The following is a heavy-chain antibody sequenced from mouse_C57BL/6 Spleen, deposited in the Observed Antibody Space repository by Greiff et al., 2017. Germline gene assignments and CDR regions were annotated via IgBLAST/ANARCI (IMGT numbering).Heavy chain of an antibody. CDR2: ISSGSSTI. V-gene: IGHV5-17*01. CDR3: AMYPFAY. Sequence: EVKLMESGGGLVKPGGSLKLSCAASGFTFSDYGMHWVRQAPEKGLEWVAYISSGSSTIYYADTVKGRFTISRDNAKHTLFLQITSLRSEDTAMYYCAMYPFAYWGQGTLVTVSA. J-gene: IGHJ3*01. CDR1: GFTFSDYG. D-gene: IGHD5-1*01.